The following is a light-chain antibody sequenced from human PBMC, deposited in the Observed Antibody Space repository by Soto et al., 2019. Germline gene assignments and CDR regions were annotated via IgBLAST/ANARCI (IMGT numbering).Light chain of an antibody. CDR1: QSLLHSNGYNY. CDR3: MQVLQTPPT. V-gene: IGKV2-28*01. CDR2: LGS. J-gene: IGKJ4*01. Sequence: DIVMTQSPLSLPVTPGEPASISCRSSQSLLHSNGYNYLDWYLQKPGQSPQLLIYLGSNRASGVPDRFSGSGSGTEFSLKISRVEAEDVGLYYCMQVLQTPPTFGGGTKVEIK.